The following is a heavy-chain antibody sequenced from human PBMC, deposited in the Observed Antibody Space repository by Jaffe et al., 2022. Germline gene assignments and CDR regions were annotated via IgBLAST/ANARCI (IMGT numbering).Heavy chain of an antibody. CDR2: IYYSGST. J-gene: IGHJ4*02. D-gene: IGHD6-19*01. Sequence: QLQLQESGPGLVKPSETLSLTCTVSGGSISSSSYYWGWIRQPPGKGLEWIGSIYYSGSTYYNPSLKSRVTISVDTSKNQFSLKLSSVTAADTAVYYCARQHMTAVAAWGYFDYWGQGTLVTVSS. V-gene: IGHV4-39*01. CDR3: ARQHMTAVAAWGYFDY. CDR1: GGSISSSSYY.